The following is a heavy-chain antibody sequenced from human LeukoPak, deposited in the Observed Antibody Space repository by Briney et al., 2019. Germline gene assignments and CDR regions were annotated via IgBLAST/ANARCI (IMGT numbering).Heavy chain of an antibody. Sequence: GRSLRLSCAASGFTFSSYDMHWVRQAPGKGLEWVAVISYDGSNKYYADSVKGRFAISRDNSKNTVYLQMNSLRVEDTAVYYCARANTPFADSWGQGTLVTVSS. CDR3: ARANTPFADS. CDR1: GFTFSSYD. J-gene: IGHJ4*02. CDR2: ISYDGSNK. V-gene: IGHV3-30*09. D-gene: IGHD2-2*02.